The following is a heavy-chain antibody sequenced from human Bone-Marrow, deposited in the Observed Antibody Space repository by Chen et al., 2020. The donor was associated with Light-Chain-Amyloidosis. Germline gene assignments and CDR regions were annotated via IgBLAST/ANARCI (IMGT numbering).Heavy chain of an antibody. V-gene: IGHV3-33*01. J-gene: IGHJ2*01. CDR3: ARDADRSASVWYLDL. CDR2: IGPAGYDE. CDR1: GFIFSHYG. D-gene: IGHD3-3*01. Sequence: QEQLVESGGGVVQPGRSLRLSCVASGFIFSHYGMFWVRQAPGKGLEGLAAIGPAGYDEYEADSVKGRFTISRDNSRNILYLQVNSRRGEDTAVYSCARDADRSASVWYLDLWGRGT.